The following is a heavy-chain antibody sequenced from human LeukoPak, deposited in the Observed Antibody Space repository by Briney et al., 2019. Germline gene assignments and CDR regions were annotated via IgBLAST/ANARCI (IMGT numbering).Heavy chain of an antibody. D-gene: IGHD1-26*01. V-gene: IGHV3-43*01. Sequence: PGGSLRLSCAASGFTFDDYTMHWVRQAPGKGLEWVSLISWDGGSTYYADSVKGRFTISRDNAKNSLYLQMNSLRAEDTALYYCARGRYSGSYLLDYWGQGTLVTVSS. CDR2: ISWDGGST. J-gene: IGHJ4*02. CDR1: GFTFDDYT. CDR3: ARGRYSGSYLLDY.